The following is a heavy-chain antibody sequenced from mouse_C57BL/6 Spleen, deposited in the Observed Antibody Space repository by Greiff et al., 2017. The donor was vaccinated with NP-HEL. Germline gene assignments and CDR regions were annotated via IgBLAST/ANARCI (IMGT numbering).Heavy chain of an antibody. CDR3: ARARYYYGSGWDWDFCV. J-gene: IGHJ1*03. V-gene: IGHV1-39*01. D-gene: IGHD1-1*01. Sequence: EVQGVESGPELVKPGASVKISCKASGYSFTDYNMNWVKQSNGKSLEWIGVINPHYGTTSYNQKFKGKATLTVDQSSSTAYMQHNSLTSEDSAVYYCARARYYYGSGWDWDFCVWGTGTTVTVSS. CDR2: INPHYGTT. CDR1: GYSFTDYN.